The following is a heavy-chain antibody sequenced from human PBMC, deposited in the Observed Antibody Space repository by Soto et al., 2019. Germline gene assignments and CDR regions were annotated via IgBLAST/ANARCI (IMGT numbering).Heavy chain of an antibody. CDR2: IYTSGTT. Sequence: GGSLRLSCAASGFTVSSYYMTWVRQAPGKGLEWVSIIYTSGTTYYADSVKGRFTISRDNSKTTLHLQMNSLRADDTAVYYCARGLGPFFNYWGQGTPVTVSS. J-gene: IGHJ4*02. V-gene: IGHV3-53*01. CDR1: GFTVSSYY. CDR3: ARGLGPFFNY. D-gene: IGHD3-9*01.